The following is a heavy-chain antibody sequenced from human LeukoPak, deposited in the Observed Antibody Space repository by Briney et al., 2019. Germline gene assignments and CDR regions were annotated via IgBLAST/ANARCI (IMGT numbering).Heavy chain of an antibody. CDR2: IYSGGST. J-gene: IGHJ4*02. V-gene: IGHV3-66*01. CDR3: ARDSRYCSSTSCYDFDY. D-gene: IGHD2-2*01. Sequence: GGSLRLSCAASGFTVSSNYMSWVRQAPGKGLEWVSVIYSGGSTYYADSVKGRFTISRDNSKNTLYLQMNSLRAEDTAVYYCARDSRYCSSTSCYDFDYWGQGTLDTASS. CDR1: GFTVSSNY.